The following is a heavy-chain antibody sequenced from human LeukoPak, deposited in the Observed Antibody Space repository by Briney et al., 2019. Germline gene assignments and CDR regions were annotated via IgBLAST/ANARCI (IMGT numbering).Heavy chain of an antibody. CDR2: INPNSGGT. CDR1: GYTFTGYY. J-gene: IGHJ3*02. CDR3: ASDSSSWYPDAFDI. V-gene: IGHV1-2*02. D-gene: IGHD6-13*01. Sequence: ASVKVSCKASGYTFTGYYMHWVRQAPGQGLEWMGWINPNSGGTNYAQKFQGRVTMTRDTSISTAYMELSRLRSDDTAVYYCASDSSSWYPDAFDIWGQGTMVTVSS.